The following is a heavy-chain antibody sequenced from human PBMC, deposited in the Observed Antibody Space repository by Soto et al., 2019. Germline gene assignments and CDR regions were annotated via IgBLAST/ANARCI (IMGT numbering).Heavy chain of an antibody. CDR3: ARDFPIPYSSSWYLFDY. CDR2: IYHSGST. V-gene: IGHV4-4*02. D-gene: IGHD6-13*01. Sequence: SETLSLTCAVSGGSISSSNWWSWVRQPPGKGLEWIGEIYHSGSTNYNPSLKSRVTISVDKSKNQFSLKLSSVTAADTAVYYCARDFPIPYSSSWYLFDYWGQGTLVTVSS. J-gene: IGHJ4*02. CDR1: GGSISSSNW.